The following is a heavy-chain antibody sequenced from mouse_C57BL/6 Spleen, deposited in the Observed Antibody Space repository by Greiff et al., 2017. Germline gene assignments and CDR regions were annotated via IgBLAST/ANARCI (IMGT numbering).Heavy chain of an antibody. CDR2: IYPGGGDT. Sequence: QVQLQQSGAELVKPGASVKLSCKASGYAFSSYWMNWVKQRPGKGLEWIGQIYPGGGDTNYNAKFKGKATLTADKSSSTAYMQLSSLTSEDSAVYYCASSHYYGSSSFDYWGQGTTLTVSS. J-gene: IGHJ2*01. V-gene: IGHV1-80*01. CDR1: GYAFSSYW. CDR3: ASSHYYGSSSFDY. D-gene: IGHD1-1*01.